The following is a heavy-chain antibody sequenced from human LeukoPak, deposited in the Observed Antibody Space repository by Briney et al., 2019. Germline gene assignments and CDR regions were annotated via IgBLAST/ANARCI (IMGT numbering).Heavy chain of an antibody. J-gene: IGHJ6*03. D-gene: IGHD3-22*01. V-gene: IGHV1-2*06. CDR1: GYTFTGYY. CDR3: AIDSYDSSVGYYYMDV. CDR2: INPNSGDT. Sequence: GASVKVSCKASGYTFTGYYMHWVRQAPGQALEWMGRINPNSGDTNYAQKFQGRVTITRDTSISTAYMELSRLRSDAPAVYYCAIDSYDSSVGYYYMDVWGKGTTVTVSS.